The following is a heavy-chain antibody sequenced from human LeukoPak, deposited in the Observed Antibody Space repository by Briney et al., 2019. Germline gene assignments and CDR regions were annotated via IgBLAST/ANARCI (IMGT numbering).Heavy chain of an antibody. Sequence: ASVKVSCKVSGYTLTELSMHWVRQAPGKGLEWMGGFDPEDGETIYAQKFQGRVTMTEDTSTDTAYMELSSLRSEDTAVYYCATRDSGTRWGDYYYYYMDVWGKGTTVTVSS. CDR1: GYTLTELS. J-gene: IGHJ6*03. D-gene: IGHD1-7*01. CDR2: FDPEDGET. CDR3: ATRDSGTRWGDYYYYYMDV. V-gene: IGHV1-24*01.